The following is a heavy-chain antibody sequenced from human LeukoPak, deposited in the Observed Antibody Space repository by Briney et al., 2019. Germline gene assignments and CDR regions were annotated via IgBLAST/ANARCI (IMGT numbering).Heavy chain of an antibody. Sequence: AGESLEISCQGSGSIFTSYWIGWVRQLPGKGLEWMGIIYPGDSDTRYSPSFQGQVTISADKSISTAYLQWSSLKASDTAMYYCARLVSRSPTTSGYDLYYFDYWGQGTLVTVSS. V-gene: IGHV5-51*01. CDR3: ARLVSRSPTTSGYDLYYFDY. CDR1: GSIFTSYW. J-gene: IGHJ4*02. CDR2: IYPGDSDT. D-gene: IGHD5-12*01.